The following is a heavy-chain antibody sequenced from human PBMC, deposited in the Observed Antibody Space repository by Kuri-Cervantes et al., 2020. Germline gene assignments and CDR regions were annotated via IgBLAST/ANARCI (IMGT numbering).Heavy chain of an antibody. V-gene: IGHV3-30*02. CDR1: GFTFNTYS. J-gene: IGHJ4*02. Sequence: GESLKISCTGSGFTFNTYSMHWVRQAPGEGLEWVAFIRYDSTDKYYADSVRGRFTISRDNSKNTLYLQMNSLRAEDTAVYYCARVLGYYDSSGPFDYWGQGTLVTVSS. CDR3: ARVLGYYDSSGPFDY. D-gene: IGHD3-22*01. CDR2: IRYDSTDK.